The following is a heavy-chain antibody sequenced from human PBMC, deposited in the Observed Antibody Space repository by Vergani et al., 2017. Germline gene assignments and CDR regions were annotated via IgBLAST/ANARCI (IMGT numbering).Heavy chain of an antibody. D-gene: IGHD7-27*01. CDR1: GFTFSSYA. J-gene: IGHJ4*02. V-gene: IGHV3-23*01. Sequence: EVQLLESGGGLVQPGGSLRLSCAASGFTFSSYAMGWVRQAPGKGLEWVSAISGSGGSTYYADSVKGRFTIARDNYKNTLYLQMNSLRAEDTAVYYCTASGARVWGQGTLVTVSS. CDR3: TASGARV. CDR2: ISGSGGST.